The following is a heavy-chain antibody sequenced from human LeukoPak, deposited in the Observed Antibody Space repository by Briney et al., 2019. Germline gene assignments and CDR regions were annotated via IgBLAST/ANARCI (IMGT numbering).Heavy chain of an antibody. V-gene: IGHV3-7*04. CDR1: GFTLSDHW. CDR2: IKQDGSEK. CDR3: ARGGWSLDY. J-gene: IGHJ4*01. D-gene: IGHD6-19*01. Sequence: GGSLRLSCEASGFTLSDHWMTWVRQAPGTGREWVAYIKQDGSEKYYVDSVKGRFTVSRDNSKNSLYLQMNSLRAEDTAVYYCARGGWSLDYWGHGTLVTVSS.